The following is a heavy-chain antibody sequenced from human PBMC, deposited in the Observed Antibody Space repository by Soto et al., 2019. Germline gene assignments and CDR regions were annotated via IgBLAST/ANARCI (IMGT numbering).Heavy chain of an antibody. CDR2: IRSKAYGGTT. CDR1: GFTFGDYA. D-gene: IGHD3-10*01. J-gene: IGHJ6*02. Sequence: GSLRLSCTASGFTFGDYAMSWFRQAPGKGLEWVGFIRSKAYGGTTEYAASVKGRFTISRDDSKSIAYLQMNSLKTEDTAVYYCTRQFLMVVYYHYGMDFWGQGTTVPVSS. CDR3: TRQFLMVVYYHYGMDF. V-gene: IGHV3-49*03.